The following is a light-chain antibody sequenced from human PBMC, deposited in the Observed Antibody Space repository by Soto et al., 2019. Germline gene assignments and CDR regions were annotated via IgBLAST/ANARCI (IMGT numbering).Light chain of an antibody. CDR1: QSLLHSNGYNY. CDR3: MKGLQTFYT. J-gene: IGKJ2*01. CDR2: LGS. V-gene: IGKV2-28*01. Sequence: DIVMTQSPLSLPVTPGEPASISCRSSQSLLHSNGYNYLDWYLQKPGQSPQLLIYLGSNRASGVPDRFSGSGSGTDFTLKISRVEAEDVGVYYCMKGLQTFYTFGQGTKLEIK.